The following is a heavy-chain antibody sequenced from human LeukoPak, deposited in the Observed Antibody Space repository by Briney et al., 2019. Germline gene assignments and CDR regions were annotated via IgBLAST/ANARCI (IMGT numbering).Heavy chain of an antibody. CDR1: GGSFSGYY. CDR3: ARVNSPADFWSGYPKGRWFDP. CDR2: INHSGST. J-gene: IGHJ5*02. Sequence: SETPSLTCAVYGGSFSGYYWSWIRQPPGKGLEWIGEINHSGSTNYNPSLKSRVTISVDTSKNQFSLKLSSVTAADTAVYYCARVNSPADFWSGYPKGRWFDPWGQGTLGTVPS. V-gene: IGHV4-34*01. D-gene: IGHD3-3*01.